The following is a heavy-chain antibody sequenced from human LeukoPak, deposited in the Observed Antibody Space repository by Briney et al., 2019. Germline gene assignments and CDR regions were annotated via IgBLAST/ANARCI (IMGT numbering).Heavy chain of an antibody. Sequence: ASLKVSFQASGYGFTDYYVHWIRQAPGQGLEWMGWINPSSGATIYAQKFQGRVTMTRDTFTTTAYMEINSLVSDDTAVYYCARGWQINSSGGFVDPWGQGTLLTVSS. V-gene: IGHV1-2*02. D-gene: IGHD6-6*01. CDR2: INPSSGAT. J-gene: IGHJ5*02. CDR1: GYGFTDYY. CDR3: ARGWQINSSGGFVDP.